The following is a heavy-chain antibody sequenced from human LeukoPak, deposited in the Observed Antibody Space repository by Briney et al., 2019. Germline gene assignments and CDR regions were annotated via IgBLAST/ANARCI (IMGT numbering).Heavy chain of an antibody. CDR2: ISSSSSYI. D-gene: IGHD4-11*01. CDR1: GFTFSSYS. V-gene: IGHV3-21*01. J-gene: IGHJ4*02. Sequence: GGSLRLSCAASGFTFSSYSMNWVRQAPGKGLEWVSSISSSSSYIYYADSVKGRFTISRDNAKNSLYLQMNSLRAEDTAVYYCARAKTRPYYFDYWGQGTLVTVSS. CDR3: ARAKTRPYYFDY.